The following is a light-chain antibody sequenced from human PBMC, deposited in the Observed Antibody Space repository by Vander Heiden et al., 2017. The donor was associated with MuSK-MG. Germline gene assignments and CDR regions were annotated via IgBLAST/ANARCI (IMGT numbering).Light chain of an antibody. CDR2: WAS. CDR1: HSLLYSTNNKNF. V-gene: IGKV4-1*01. J-gene: IGKJ2*01. Sequence: DIVLTQSPDSLAVSLGKRATINCKSSHSLLYSTNNKNFLAWYQQKPGQPPKLLIYWASTRDSGVPDRFSGSGSGTDFTLTISPLQAEDVAVYYCQQYYSNPPMYTFGQGTKMEIK. CDR3: QQYYSNPPMYT.